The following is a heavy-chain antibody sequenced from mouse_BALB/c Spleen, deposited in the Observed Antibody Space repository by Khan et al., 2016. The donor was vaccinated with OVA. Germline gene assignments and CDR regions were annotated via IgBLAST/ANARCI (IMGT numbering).Heavy chain of an antibody. V-gene: IGHV2-4-1*01. CDR3: ARNSYRYDFTY. Sequence: QVQLKQSGPGLVQPSQRLSITCTVSGFSLTTYGVHWVRQSPGKGLEWLGVIWSGGSTDYNAAFIYRLSISKDNSKSQVFFKMNSLQADDTAIYYCARNSYRYDFTYWGQGTLVTVSA. D-gene: IGHD2-14*01. CDR1: GFSLTTYG. J-gene: IGHJ3*01. CDR2: IWSGGST.